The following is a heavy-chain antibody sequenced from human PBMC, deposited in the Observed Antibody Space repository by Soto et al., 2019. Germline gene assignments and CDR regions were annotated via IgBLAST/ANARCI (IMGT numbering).Heavy chain of an antibody. CDR3: ARAYPYCSGGSCSKNYGMDV. Sequence: QVQLVQSGAEVKKPGSSVKVSCKASGGTFSSYALSWVRQAPGQGLEWMGGIIPIFGTANYAQKFQGRVTITADDSTSTAYMELSSLRSEDTAVYYCARAYPYCSGGSCSKNYGMDVWGQGTTVTVSS. V-gene: IGHV1-69*01. J-gene: IGHJ6*02. CDR2: IIPIFGTA. CDR1: GGTFSSYA. D-gene: IGHD2-15*01.